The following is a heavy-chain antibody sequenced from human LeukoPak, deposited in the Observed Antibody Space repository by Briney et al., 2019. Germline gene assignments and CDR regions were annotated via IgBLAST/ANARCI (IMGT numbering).Heavy chain of an antibody. CDR2: IYYSGST. V-gene: IGHV4-59*01. J-gene: IGHJ4*02. Sequence: SETLSLTCTVSGASISSYYWSWIRQSPGKGLEWIGYIYYSGSTNYNPSLKSRVTISVDTSKNQFSLKLSSVTAADTAVYYCARGENSYGSDYWGQGTLVTVSS. CDR1: GASISSYY. CDR3: ARGENSYGSDY. D-gene: IGHD5-18*01.